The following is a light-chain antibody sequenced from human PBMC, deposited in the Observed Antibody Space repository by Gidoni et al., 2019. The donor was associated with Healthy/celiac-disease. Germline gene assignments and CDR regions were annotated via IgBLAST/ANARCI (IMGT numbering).Light chain of an antibody. V-gene: IGKV1-39*01. CDR2: AAS. Sequence: DIQMTQSPSSLSASVGDRVTITCRASQSISSYLNWYQQKPGKAPKLLIYAASSLQSRPPPTLSGSGSGTDFTLTISSLQPEDFATYYCQQSYSTPLTFGGGTKVEIK. CDR1: QSISSY. J-gene: IGKJ4*01. CDR3: QQSYSTPLT.